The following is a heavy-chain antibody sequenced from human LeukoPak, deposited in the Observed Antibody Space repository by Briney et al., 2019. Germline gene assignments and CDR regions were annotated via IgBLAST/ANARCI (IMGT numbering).Heavy chain of an antibody. CDR1: GYTFTSYD. CDR2: MNPNSGNT. V-gene: IGHV1-8*01. Sequence: ASVKVSCKASGYTFTSYDIHWVRQATGQGLEWMGWMNPNSGNTGYAQKFQGRVTMTRNTSISTAYMELSSLRSEDTAVYYCARPKFTYYDILTGTNWFDPWGQGTLVTVSS. D-gene: IGHD3-9*01. J-gene: IGHJ5*02. CDR3: ARPKFTYYDILTGTNWFDP.